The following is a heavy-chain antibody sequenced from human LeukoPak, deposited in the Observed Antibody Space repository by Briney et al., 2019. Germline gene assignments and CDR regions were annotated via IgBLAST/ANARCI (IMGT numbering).Heavy chain of an antibody. D-gene: IGHD3-3*01. J-gene: IGHJ5*02. CDR3: ARLYDFFDP. CDR1: GHTFTNSW. CDR2: IYPDDSDT. V-gene: IGHV5-51*01. Sequence: GESLKISCEASGHTFTNSWIAWVRQKPGKGPEWMGLIYPDDSDTRYNPSFQGQVIISADKSISTAYLQWSSLKASDTAMYYCARLYDFFDPWGQGTLVTVSS.